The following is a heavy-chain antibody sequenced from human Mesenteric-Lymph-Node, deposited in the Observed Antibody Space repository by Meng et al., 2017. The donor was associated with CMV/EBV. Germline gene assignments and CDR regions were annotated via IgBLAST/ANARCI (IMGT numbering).Heavy chain of an antibody. Sequence: ISCKTAGYSFNSNWIAWVRQMPGKGLEWMGIIYPGEADIRYSPSFQGQVTISADKSISTAYLQWSSLKASDTAMYYCASGYSGYDPFWGQGTLVTVSS. CDR3: ASGYSGYDPF. J-gene: IGHJ4*02. V-gene: IGHV5-51*01. CDR2: IYPGEADI. D-gene: IGHD5-12*01. CDR1: GYSFNSNW.